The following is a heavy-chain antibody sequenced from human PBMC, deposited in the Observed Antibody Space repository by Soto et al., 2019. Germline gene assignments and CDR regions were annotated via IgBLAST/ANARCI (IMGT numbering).Heavy chain of an antibody. V-gene: IGHV3-30-3*01. D-gene: IGHD6-13*01. J-gene: IGHJ6*02. Sequence: ESGGGVVQPGRSLRLSCKGSGFTFSSYAIQWVRQAPGKGLEWVAAISDDGTNKHTADSVKGRFTISRDNSRNTVYLQVNGLRAEDTAVYYCAKVTKRAAAGRYEYYKYGMDVWGQGTTVTVSS. CDR1: GFTFSSYA. CDR2: ISDDGTNK. CDR3: AKVTKRAAAGRYEYYKYGMDV.